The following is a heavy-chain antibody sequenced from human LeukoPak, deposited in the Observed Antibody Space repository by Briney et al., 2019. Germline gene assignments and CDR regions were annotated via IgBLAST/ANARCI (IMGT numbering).Heavy chain of an antibody. Sequence: GASVKVSCKVSGYTLTELSMHWVRQAPGKGLAWMEGFDPEDGETIYAQKFQGRVTMTEDTFTDTAYMELSSLRSEDTAVYYCATSYYYDSSGYYRSPDYWGQGTLVTVSS. J-gene: IGHJ4*02. CDR2: FDPEDGET. CDR3: ATSYYYDSSGYYRSPDY. CDR1: GYTLTELS. D-gene: IGHD3-22*01. V-gene: IGHV1-24*01.